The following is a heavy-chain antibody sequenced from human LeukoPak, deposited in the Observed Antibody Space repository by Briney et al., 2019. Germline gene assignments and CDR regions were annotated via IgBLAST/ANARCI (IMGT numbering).Heavy chain of an antibody. J-gene: IGHJ4*02. CDR3: AREETGNFDY. CDR2: IYYSGST. Sequence: ETLSLTCTVSGGSISSGDYYWSWIRQPPGKGLEWIGYIYYSGSTNYNPSLKSRVTISVDTSKNQFSLKLSSVTAADTAVYYCAREETGNFDYWGQGTLVTVSS. D-gene: IGHD1-14*01. V-gene: IGHV4-61*08. CDR1: GGSISSGDYY.